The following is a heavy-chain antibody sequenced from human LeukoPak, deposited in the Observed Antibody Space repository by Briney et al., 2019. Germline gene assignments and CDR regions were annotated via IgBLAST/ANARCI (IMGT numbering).Heavy chain of an antibody. CDR1: GFAFSSSV. D-gene: IGHD3-9*01. V-gene: IGHV3-23*01. CDR3: AKLVTGYPNWFDP. Sequence: GGSLRLSCAASGFAFSSSVMGWVRQAPAKGLEWVSAISGSGGNTYYADSVKGRFTISRDNSKSTLYLQMNSLRAEDTAVYYCAKLVTGYPNWFDPWGQGTLVTVSS. J-gene: IGHJ5*02. CDR2: ISGSGGNT.